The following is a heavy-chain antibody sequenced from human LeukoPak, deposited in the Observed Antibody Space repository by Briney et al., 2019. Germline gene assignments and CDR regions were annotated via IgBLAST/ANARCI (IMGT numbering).Heavy chain of an antibody. V-gene: IGHV3-23*01. J-gene: IGHJ4*02. CDR3: ANSYDSSGYYLDYFDY. Sequence: PGGSLRLSCAASGFTFSSYSMNWVRQAPGKGLEWVSAISGSGGSTYYADSVKGRFTISRDNSKNTLYLQMNSLRAEDTAVYYCANSYDSSGYYLDYFDYWGQGTLVTVSS. CDR2: ISGSGGST. D-gene: IGHD3-22*01. CDR1: GFTFSSYS.